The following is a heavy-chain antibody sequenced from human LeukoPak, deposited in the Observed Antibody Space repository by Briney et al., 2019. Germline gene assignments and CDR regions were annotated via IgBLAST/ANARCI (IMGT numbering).Heavy chain of an antibody. CDR3: ARDKSGGSWDNFDY. CDR2: IIPIFGTA. V-gene: IGHV1-69*13. Sequence: ASVKVSCKASGGTFSSYAISWVRQAPGQGLEWMGGIIPIFGTANYAQKFQGRVTITADESTSTAYMELSSLRSEDTAVYYCARDKSGGSWDNFDYWGQGTLVTVSS. J-gene: IGHJ4*02. D-gene: IGHD2-15*01. CDR1: GGTFSSYA.